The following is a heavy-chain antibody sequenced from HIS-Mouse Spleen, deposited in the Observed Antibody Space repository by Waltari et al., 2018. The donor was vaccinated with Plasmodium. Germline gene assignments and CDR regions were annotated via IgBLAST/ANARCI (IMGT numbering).Heavy chain of an antibody. J-gene: IGHJ1*01. CDR2: INPNSGGT. Sequence: QVQLVQSGAEVKKPGASVKVSCKASGYTFNGSYLHWLRQAPGQVLEWMGWINPNSGGTNYAQKFQGRVTMTRDTSISTAYMELSRLRSDDTAVYYCARVLGYKAAAGTFVEYFQHWGQGTLVTVSS. D-gene: IGHD6-13*01. CDR1: GYTFNGSY. CDR3: ARVLGYKAAAGTFVEYFQH. V-gene: IGHV1-2*02.